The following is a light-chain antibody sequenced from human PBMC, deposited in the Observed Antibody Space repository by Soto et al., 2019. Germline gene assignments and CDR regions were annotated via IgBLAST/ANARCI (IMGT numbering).Light chain of an antibody. J-gene: IGLJ1*01. CDR1: TFDIGKNY. CDR3: GTWDRSLTYYL. Sequence: QSVLTQPPSVSAAPGQKVIISCSGSTFDIGKNYVSWYQHLPGTAPKLIIYDTEKRIAWVPDRFSASKSGTSATLAISGLQTGDEANYFCGTWDRSLTYYLFGTGTKVTVL. CDR2: DTE. V-gene: IGLV1-51*01.